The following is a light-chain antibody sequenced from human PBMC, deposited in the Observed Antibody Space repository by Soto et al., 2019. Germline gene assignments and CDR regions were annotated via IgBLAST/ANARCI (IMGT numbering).Light chain of an antibody. CDR2: DAS. CDR1: QSVINQ. Sequence: DIVLTQSPATMSLSPGERATLSCRASQSVINQLAWYQQKPGQAPRLLISDASNRATGIPARFSGRGSGTDFTLTIDSLEPEDFAVYYCQQRSAWPITFGQGTRLEI. CDR3: QQRSAWPIT. V-gene: IGKV3-11*01. J-gene: IGKJ5*01.